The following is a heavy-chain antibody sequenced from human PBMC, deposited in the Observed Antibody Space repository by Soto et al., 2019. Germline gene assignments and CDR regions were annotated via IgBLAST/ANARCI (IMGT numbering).Heavy chain of an antibody. D-gene: IGHD3-10*01. Sequence: GESLKISCKGSGYSFTSYWIGWVRQMPVKGLEWMGIIYPGDSDTRYSPSFQGQVTISADKSISTAYLQWSSLKASDTAMYYCARQGRGGPAYYYYYYMDVWGKGTTVTVSS. CDR1: GYSFTSYW. CDR3: ARQGRGGPAYYYYYYMDV. J-gene: IGHJ6*03. V-gene: IGHV5-51*01. CDR2: IYPGDSDT.